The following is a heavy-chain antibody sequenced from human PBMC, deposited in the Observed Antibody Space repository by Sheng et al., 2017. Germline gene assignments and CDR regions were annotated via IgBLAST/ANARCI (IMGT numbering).Heavy chain of an antibody. CDR3: ARDNRYNWNGDYYYGMDV. CDR2: ISYDGSNK. V-gene: IGHV3-30*04. D-gene: IGHD1-1*01. CDR1: GFTFSSYA. Sequence: QVQLVESGGGVVQPGRSLRLSCAASGFTFSSYAMHWVRQAPGKGLEWVAVISYDGSNKYYADSVKGRFTISRDNSKNTLYLQMNSLRAEDTAVYYCARDNRYNWNGDYYYGMDVWGQGTTVTVSS. J-gene: IGHJ6*02.